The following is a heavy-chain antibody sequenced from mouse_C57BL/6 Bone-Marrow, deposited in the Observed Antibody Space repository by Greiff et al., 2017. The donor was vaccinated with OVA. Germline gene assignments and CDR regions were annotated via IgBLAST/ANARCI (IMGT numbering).Heavy chain of an antibody. CDR2: ISDGGSYT. CDR3: ARGDDDDRDYYAMDY. D-gene: IGHD2-4*01. J-gene: IGHJ4*01. V-gene: IGHV5-4*03. Sequence: EVKLVESGGGLVKPGGSLKLSCAASGFTFSSYAMSWVRQTPEKRLEWVATISDGGSYTYYPDNVKGRFTISRDNAKNNLYLQMSHLKSEDTAMYYCARGDDDDRDYYAMDYWGQGTSVTVSS. CDR1: GFTFSSYA.